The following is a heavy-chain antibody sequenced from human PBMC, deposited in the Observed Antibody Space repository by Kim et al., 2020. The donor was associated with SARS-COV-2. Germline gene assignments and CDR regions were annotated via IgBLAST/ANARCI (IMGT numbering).Heavy chain of an antibody. V-gene: IGHV3-23*01. Sequence: DTVKGRFTISRKNSKNTVYLKMNSLEAEETAVYYCATPRGYNWNDLIFDYWGQGTLVTVSS. J-gene: IGHJ4*02. D-gene: IGHD1-1*01. CDR3: ATPRGYNWNDLIFDY.